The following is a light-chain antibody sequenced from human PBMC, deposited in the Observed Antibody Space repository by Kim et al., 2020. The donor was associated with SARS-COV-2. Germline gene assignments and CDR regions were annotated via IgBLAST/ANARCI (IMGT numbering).Light chain of an antibody. CDR3: YSAADNNLRV. V-gene: IGLV3-27*01. Sequence: VSPVQTARITCSGDVLAKKYARWFQQKPGQAPVLVIYKDSERPSGIPERFSGSSSGTTVTLTISGAQVEDEADYYCYSAADNNLRVFGGGTQLTVL. CDR1: VLAKKY. CDR2: KDS. J-gene: IGLJ2*01.